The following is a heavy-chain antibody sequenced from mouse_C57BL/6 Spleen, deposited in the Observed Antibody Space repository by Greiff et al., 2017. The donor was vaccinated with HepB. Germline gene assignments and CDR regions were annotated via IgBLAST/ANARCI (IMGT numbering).Heavy chain of an antibody. CDR1: GYAFSSYW. Sequence: QVQLQQSGAELVKPGASVKISCKASGYAFSSYWMNWVKQRPGKGLEWIGQIYPGDGDTNYNGKFKGKATLTADKSSSTAYMQLSSLTSEDSAVYFCARFGYYSNSPWYFDVWGTGTTVTVSS. J-gene: IGHJ1*03. CDR3: ARFGYYSNSPWYFDV. V-gene: IGHV1-80*01. D-gene: IGHD2-5*01. CDR2: IYPGDGDT.